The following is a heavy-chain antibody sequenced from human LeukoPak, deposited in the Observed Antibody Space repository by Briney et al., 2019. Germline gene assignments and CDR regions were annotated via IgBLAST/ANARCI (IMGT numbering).Heavy chain of an antibody. CDR2: IYNSGST. J-gene: IGHJ4*02. D-gene: IGHD3-10*01. CDR3: ARQTFGDLYFDS. V-gene: IGHV4-61*02. CDR1: GGSISRGSYY. Sequence: PSETLSLTCIVSGGSISRGSYYWNWIRQPAGKGLEWMGRIYNSGSTNYNPSLKSRVTISTDMSKNQLSLQLSPVTAADTAVYYCARQTFGDLYFDSWGQGTLVIVSS.